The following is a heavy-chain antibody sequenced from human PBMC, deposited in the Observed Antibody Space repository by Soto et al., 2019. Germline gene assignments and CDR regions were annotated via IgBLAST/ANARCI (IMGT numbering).Heavy chain of an antibody. CDR2: IYPGDSDT. CDR1: GYSVTVYL. V-gene: IGHV5-51*01. D-gene: IGHD6-13*01. CDR3: ARQSAAVYYYYGMDV. J-gene: IGHJ6*02. Sequence: ESLNLSFKGSGYSVTVYLIGWVRQMPGKGLEWMGIIYPGDSDTRYSPSFQGQFTISADKSSSTAYLQWSSLKASDTAMYYCARQSAAVYYYYGMDVWGQGTTVTVS.